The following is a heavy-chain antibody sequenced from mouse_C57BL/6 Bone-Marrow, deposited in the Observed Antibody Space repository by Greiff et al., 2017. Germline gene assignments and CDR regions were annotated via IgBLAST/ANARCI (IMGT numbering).Heavy chain of an antibody. J-gene: IGHJ4*01. CDR2: IYPRSGNT. Sequence: QVHVKQSGAELARPGASVKLSCKASGYTFTSYGISWVKQRTGQGLEWIGEIYPRSGNTYYNEKFKGKATLTADKSSSTAYMELRSLTSEDSAVYFCASWDYGYYAMDYWGQGTSVTVSS. CDR1: GYTFTSYG. CDR3: ASWDYGYYAMDY. D-gene: IGHD2-4*01. V-gene: IGHV1-81*01.